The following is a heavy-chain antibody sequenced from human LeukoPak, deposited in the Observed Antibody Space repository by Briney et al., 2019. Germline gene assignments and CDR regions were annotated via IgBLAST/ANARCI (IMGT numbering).Heavy chain of an antibody. CDR2: IYYSGST. Sequence: KPSETPSLNCTVPGGPIRGYYWSWIRQPPRKGLDLIWYIYYSGSTNYNPSLKSRVTISVDTSKNQFSLKLSSVTAADTAVYYCARGCSAGTPHNWFDPWGQGTLVTVSS. D-gene: IGHD6-13*01. CDR3: ARGCSAGTPHNWFDP. CDR1: GGPIRGYY. V-gene: IGHV4-59*01. J-gene: IGHJ5*02.